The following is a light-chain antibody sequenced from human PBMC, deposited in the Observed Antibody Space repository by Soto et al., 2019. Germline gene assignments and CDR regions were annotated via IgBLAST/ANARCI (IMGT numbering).Light chain of an antibody. V-gene: IGKV1-33*01. CDR2: DAA. Sequence: DIQMTQSPSSLSASVGDRVTITSQARQYIATYLNWYQQKPGKAPNLLIYDAANLETGVPSRFSGGGSGTHFTFTISNLQPEHIATYYCQQYDNLPPTWTFGQGTKVHIK. J-gene: IGKJ1*01. CDR3: QQYDNLPPTWT. CDR1: QYIATY.